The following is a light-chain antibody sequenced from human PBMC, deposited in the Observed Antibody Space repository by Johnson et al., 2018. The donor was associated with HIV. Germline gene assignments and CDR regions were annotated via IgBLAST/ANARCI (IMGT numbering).Light chain of an antibody. CDR2: DNN. CDR3: GTWDDRLGVFV. V-gene: IGLV1-51*01. J-gene: IGLJ1*01. Sequence: QFVLTQPPSVSAAPGQKVTISCSGSSYNIGNNLVSWYQQLPGSAPTLLIYDNNKRPSGVPDRFSGSKSGTSATLGLTGLQTGDEAYYYCGTWDDRLGVFVFASETKVTVL. CDR1: SYNIGNNL.